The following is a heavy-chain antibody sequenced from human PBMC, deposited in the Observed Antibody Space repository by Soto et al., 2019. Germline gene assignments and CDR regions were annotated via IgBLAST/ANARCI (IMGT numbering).Heavy chain of an antibody. J-gene: IGHJ6*02. CDR1: GFTFSSYS. D-gene: IGHD3-10*01. V-gene: IGHV3-21*01. CDR2: ISSSSSYI. Sequence: VGSLRLSCAASGFTFSSYSMNWVRQAPGKGLEWVSSISSSSSYIYYADSVKGRFTISRDNAKNSLYLQMNSLRAEDTAVYYCARPPGDYYYYGMDVWGQGTTVNVSS. CDR3: ARPPGDYYYYGMDV.